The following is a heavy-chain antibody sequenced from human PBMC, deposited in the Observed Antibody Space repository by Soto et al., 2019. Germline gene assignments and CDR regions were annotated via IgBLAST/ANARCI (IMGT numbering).Heavy chain of an antibody. D-gene: IGHD6-13*01. CDR2: IYYSWST. CDR3: AITGYSSSFPLYYYYYGMDV. J-gene: IGHJ6*02. CDR1: VCSISIIGYY. V-gene: IGHV4-39*01. Sequence: PSETLSVTWTVSVCSISIIGYYWGWIRHPPGKGLDWIVSIYYSWSTYYNPSLKSRVTISVDTSKNQFSLKLSSVTAADTAVYYCAITGYSSSFPLYYYYYGMDVWGQGTTVTVSS.